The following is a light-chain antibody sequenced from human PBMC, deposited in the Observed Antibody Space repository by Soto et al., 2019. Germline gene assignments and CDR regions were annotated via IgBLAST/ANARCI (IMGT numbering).Light chain of an antibody. V-gene: IGKV3-11*01. Sequence: EIVFTQSPATLYLSPGERATLSCRASQSVSSYLAWYQQKPGQAPRLLIYDASNRANGIPARFSGSGSGTDLTLTISSLEPEDFAVYYCQQRSNWPTITFGQGTRLEIK. CDR1: QSVSSY. J-gene: IGKJ5*01. CDR2: DAS. CDR3: QQRSNWPTIT.